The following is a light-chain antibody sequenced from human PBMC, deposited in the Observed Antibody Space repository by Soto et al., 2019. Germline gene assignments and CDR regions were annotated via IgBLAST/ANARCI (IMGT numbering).Light chain of an antibody. CDR2: AAS. J-gene: IGKJ5*01. CDR3: QQTYSTPIT. Sequence: DMQMTQPPSSLSASAGDRVTLTCRASQSISTYLNWYQQKPGKAPYLLIYAASSLQSGVPSRFSGSSSGTDFTLTITSLQPEDFATYYCQQTYSTPITFGQGTRLEIK. V-gene: IGKV1-39*01. CDR1: QSISTY.